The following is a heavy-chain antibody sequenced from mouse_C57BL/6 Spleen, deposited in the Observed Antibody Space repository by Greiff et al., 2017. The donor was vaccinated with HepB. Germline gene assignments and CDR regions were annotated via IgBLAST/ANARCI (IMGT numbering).Heavy chain of an antibody. CDR2: IYPGDGDT. V-gene: IGHV1-82*01. CDR1: GYAFSSSW. D-gene: IGHD1-1*01. J-gene: IGHJ2*01. Sequence: QVQLQQPGPELVKPGASVKISCKASGYAFSSSWMNWVKQRPGKGLEWIGRIYPGDGDTNYNGKFKGKATLTADKSSSTAYMQLSSLTSEDSAVYFCASWGGSSVDYWGQGTTLTVSS. CDR3: ASWGGSSVDY.